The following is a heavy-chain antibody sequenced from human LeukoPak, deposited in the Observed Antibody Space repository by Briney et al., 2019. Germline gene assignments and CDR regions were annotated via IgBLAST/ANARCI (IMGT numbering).Heavy chain of an antibody. CDR3: AKESGNYYFDY. V-gene: IGHV3-30*18. J-gene: IGHJ4*02. CDR2: ISYDGNNK. Sequence: GSLRLSCAASGFIFSDYWMHWVRPAPGKGLEWVAVISYDGNNKFYADSVKGRFTISRDNSKNTLYLQMNSLRAEDTAVYYCAKESGNYYFDYWGQGTLVTVSS. CDR1: GFIFSDYW. D-gene: IGHD1-26*01.